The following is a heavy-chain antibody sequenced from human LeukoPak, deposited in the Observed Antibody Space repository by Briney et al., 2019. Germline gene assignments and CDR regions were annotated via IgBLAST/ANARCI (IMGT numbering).Heavy chain of an antibody. D-gene: IGHD3-16*01. J-gene: IGHJ4*02. CDR2: IKQDGSEK. CDR3: ARDRLHRFDY. V-gene: IGHV3-7*01. CDR1: GFTFSSDW. Sequence: GGSLRLSCAVSGFTFSSDWMSWVRQAPGKGLEWVANIKQDGSEKYYVDSVKGRFTISRDNAKNSLYLQMNSLRAEDTAVYYCARDRLHRFDYWGQGTLVTVSS.